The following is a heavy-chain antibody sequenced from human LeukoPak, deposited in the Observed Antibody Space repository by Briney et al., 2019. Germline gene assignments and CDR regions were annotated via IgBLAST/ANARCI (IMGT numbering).Heavy chain of an antibody. J-gene: IGHJ6*02. Sequence: SETLSLTCTVSGGSISSYYWSWIRQPPGKGLEWIGYIYYSGSTNYNPSLKSRVTISVDTSKNQFSLKLSSVTAADTAVYYCARGPTCTSCYYYYGMDVWGQGTTVTVSS. CDR3: ARGPTCTSCYYYYGMDV. CDR1: GGSISSYY. D-gene: IGHD2-2*01. CDR2: IYYSGST. V-gene: IGHV4-59*01.